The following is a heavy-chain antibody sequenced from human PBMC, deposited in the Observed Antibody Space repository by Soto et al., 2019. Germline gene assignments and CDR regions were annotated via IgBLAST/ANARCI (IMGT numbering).Heavy chain of an antibody. CDR1: GGTFSSYT. V-gene: IGHV1-69*02. CDR3: ARREGYCSSTSCSMDV. CDR2: IIPILGIA. Sequence: SVKVSCKASGGTFSSYTISWVRQAPGQGLEWMGRIIPILGIANYAQKFQGRVTITADKSTSTAYMELSSLRSEDTAVYYCARREGYCSSTSCSMDVWGKGTTVTVSS. J-gene: IGHJ6*04. D-gene: IGHD2-2*01.